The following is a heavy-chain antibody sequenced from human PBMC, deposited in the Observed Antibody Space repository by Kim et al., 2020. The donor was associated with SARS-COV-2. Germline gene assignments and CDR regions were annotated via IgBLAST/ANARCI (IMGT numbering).Heavy chain of an antibody. J-gene: IGHJ6*02. V-gene: IGHV1-69*01. Sequence: QGRVTITADESTSTAYMELSSLRSEDTAVYYCARDLLAERNSLGDYGMDVWGQGTTVTVSS. CDR3: ARDLLAERNSLGDYGMDV. D-gene: IGHD3-16*01.